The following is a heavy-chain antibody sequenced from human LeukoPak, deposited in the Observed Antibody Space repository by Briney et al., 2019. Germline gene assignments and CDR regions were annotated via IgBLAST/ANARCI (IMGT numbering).Heavy chain of an antibody. CDR2: INHSGST. CDR1: GGSFSGYY. CDR3: ARSSYGYSGSYYYYMDV. J-gene: IGHJ6*03. V-gene: IGHV4-34*01. D-gene: IGHD3-10*01. Sequence: SETLSLTCAVYGGSFSGYYWSWIRQPPGKGLEWIGEINHSGSTNYNPSPKSRVTISVDTSKNQFSLKLSSVTAADTAVYYCARSSYGYSGSYYYYMDVWGKGTTVTVSS.